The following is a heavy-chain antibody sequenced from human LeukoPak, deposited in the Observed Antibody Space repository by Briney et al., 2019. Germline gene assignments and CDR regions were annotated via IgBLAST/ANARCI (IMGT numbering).Heavy chain of an antibody. CDR1: GFTFSSYS. V-gene: IGHV3-21*01. CDR2: ISSSSSYI. J-gene: IGHJ2*01. D-gene: IGHD4-17*01. Sequence: GGSLRLSCAASGFTFSSYSMNWVRQAPGKGLEWVSSISSSSSYIYYADSVKGRFTISRDNAKNSLYLQMNSLRAEDTAVYYCAREDGDYGNWYFDLWGRGTLVTVS. CDR3: AREDGDYGNWYFDL.